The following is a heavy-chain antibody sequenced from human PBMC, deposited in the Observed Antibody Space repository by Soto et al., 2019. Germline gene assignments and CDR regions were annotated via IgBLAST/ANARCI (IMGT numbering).Heavy chain of an antibody. CDR3: ASRYYYDNSGFEF. V-gene: IGHV3-30*03. Sequence: GSLRLSCAASGFTFSAYDMHWVRQTPGKGLDWVAVISNNGSNKYYADSVKGRFTISRDNSKNTLYLQMKSLRAEDAAVYYCASRYYYDNSGFEFWGQGTLVTVSS. J-gene: IGHJ4*02. CDR2: ISNNGSNK. D-gene: IGHD3-22*01. CDR1: GFTFSAYD.